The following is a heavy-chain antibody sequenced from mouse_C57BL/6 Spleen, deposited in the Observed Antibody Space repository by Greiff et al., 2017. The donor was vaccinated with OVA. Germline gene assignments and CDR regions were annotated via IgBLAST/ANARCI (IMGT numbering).Heavy chain of an antibody. V-gene: IGHV14-4*01. CDR1: GFNIKDDY. Sequence: EVQLQQSGAELVRPGASVKLSCTASGFNIKDDYMHWVKQRPEQGLEWIGWIDPENGDTEYASKFQGKATITADTSSNTAYLQLSSLTSEDTAVYYCTTEGYYGSSYVFAYWGQGTLVTVSA. J-gene: IGHJ3*01. D-gene: IGHD1-1*01. CDR3: TTEGYYGSSYVFAY. CDR2: IDPENGDT.